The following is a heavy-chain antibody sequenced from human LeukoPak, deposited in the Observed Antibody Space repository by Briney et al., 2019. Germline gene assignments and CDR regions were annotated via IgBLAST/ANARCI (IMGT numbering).Heavy chain of an antibody. CDR2: IVVASGNT. J-gene: IGHJ4*02. CDR1: GFTFTYSA. D-gene: IGHD1/OR15-1a*01. Sequence: ASVKVSCKASGFTFTYSAMQWVRQARGQRLEWIGWIVVASGNTKYAQKFQERVTITRDMSTSTAYMELSSPSPEDTAVYYCAAAPIQMQQRGFDNWGQGTLVTVSS. CDR3: AAAPIQMQQRGFDN. V-gene: IGHV1-58*02.